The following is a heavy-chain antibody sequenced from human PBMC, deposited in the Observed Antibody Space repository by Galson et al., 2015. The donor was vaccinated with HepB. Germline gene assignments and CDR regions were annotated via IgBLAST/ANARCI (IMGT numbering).Heavy chain of an antibody. V-gene: IGHV3-23*01. CDR2: ISGSGGST. J-gene: IGHJ4*02. Sequence: SLRLSCAASGFTFSSYAMSWVRQAPGKGLEWVSAISGSGGSTYYADSVKGRFTISRDNSKNTLYLQMNSLRAEDTAVYYCAKDGVGWVATPHWGQGTLVTVSS. CDR1: GFTFSSYA. CDR3: AKDGVGWVATPH. D-gene: IGHD5-12*01.